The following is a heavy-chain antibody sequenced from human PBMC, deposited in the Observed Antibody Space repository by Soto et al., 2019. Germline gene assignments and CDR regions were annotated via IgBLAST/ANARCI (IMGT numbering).Heavy chain of an antibody. Sequence: SETLSLTCAVVGDSLRGQSWNWIRQSPGKGLEWIGELDQSGGTNYNPSLKSRAIISDDTSKNQFSPTLTSVTAADTAVYYCAREDSYGWSGESLDVWGQGTTVTVYS. CDR3: AREDSYGWSGESLDV. V-gene: IGHV4-34*01. CDR1: GDSLRGQS. D-gene: IGHD6-19*01. J-gene: IGHJ6*02. CDR2: LDQSGGT.